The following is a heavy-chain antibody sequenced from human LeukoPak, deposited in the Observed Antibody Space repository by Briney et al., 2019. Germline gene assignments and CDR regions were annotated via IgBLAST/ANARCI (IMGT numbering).Heavy chain of an antibody. CDR3: AKDFYDYGDPGDPYGMDV. Sequence: GGSLRLSCAASGFTFSSYAMSWVRQAPGKGLEWVSAISGSGGSTYYADSVKGRSTIARDNSKNTLYLQMNSLRAEDTAAYYCAKDFYDYGDPGDPYGMDVWGQGTTVTVSS. V-gene: IGHV3-23*01. CDR1: GFTFSSYA. D-gene: IGHD4-17*01. CDR2: ISGSGGST. J-gene: IGHJ6*02.